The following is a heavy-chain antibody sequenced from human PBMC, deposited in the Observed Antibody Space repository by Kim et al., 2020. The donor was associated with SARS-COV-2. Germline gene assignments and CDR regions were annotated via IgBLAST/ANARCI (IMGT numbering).Heavy chain of an antibody. CDR3: ATYTDYFFNY. D-gene: IGHD4-17*01. CDR2: IRSKPKNYAT. Sequence: GGSLILSCAASGFIFSGSTMHWVRQASGKGLEWVGRIRSKPKNYATEYTVSVKGRFTVSRDDSKNTAYLQMNGLKTEDTAVYYCATYTDYFFNYWGQGILVTVSS. J-gene: IGHJ4*02. V-gene: IGHV3-73*01. CDR1: GFIFSGST.